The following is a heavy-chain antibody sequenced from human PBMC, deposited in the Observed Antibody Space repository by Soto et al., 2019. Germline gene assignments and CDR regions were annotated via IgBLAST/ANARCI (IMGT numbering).Heavy chain of an antibody. CDR1: GFTFSSYS. Sequence: EVQLVESGGGLVQPGGSLRLSCAASGFTFSSYSMNWVRQAPGKGLEWVSYISSSSSTIYYADSVKGRFTISRYNAKNSLYLQMNSLRAEDTAVYYCARDSGYCSGGSCYHDAFDIWGQGTMVTVSS. D-gene: IGHD2-15*01. CDR3: ARDSGYCSGGSCYHDAFDI. J-gene: IGHJ3*02. CDR2: ISSSSSTI. V-gene: IGHV3-48*01.